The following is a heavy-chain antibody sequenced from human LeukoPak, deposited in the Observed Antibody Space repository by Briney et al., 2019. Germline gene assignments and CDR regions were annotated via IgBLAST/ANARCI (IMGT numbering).Heavy chain of an antibody. CDR2: IIPIFGTA. CDR3: ARGGRLVARPLYY. Sequence: VASVKVSCKASGYTFTSYDINWVRPAPGQGLEWVGGIIPIFGTANYAQKFQGRVTITADESTSTAYMELSSLRSEDTAVYYCARGGRLVARPLYYWGQGTLVTVSS. J-gene: IGHJ4*02. V-gene: IGHV1-69*13. CDR1: GYTFTSYD. D-gene: IGHD5-12*01.